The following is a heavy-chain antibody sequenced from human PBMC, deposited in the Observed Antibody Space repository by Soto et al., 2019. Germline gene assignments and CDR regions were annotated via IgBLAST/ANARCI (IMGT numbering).Heavy chain of an antibody. J-gene: IGHJ4*02. CDR2: INHTGST. Sequence: SETLSLTCAVYGGSFSGYSWTWIRQPPGTGLEWIGEINHTGSTNYNPSLKSRVTISVDTSKNQFSLKLTSVTAADTAVYYCAKGRNDYGDYYVNLGYWGQGTLVTVSS. D-gene: IGHD4-17*01. V-gene: IGHV4-34*01. CDR3: AKGRNDYGDYYVNLGY. CDR1: GGSFSGYS.